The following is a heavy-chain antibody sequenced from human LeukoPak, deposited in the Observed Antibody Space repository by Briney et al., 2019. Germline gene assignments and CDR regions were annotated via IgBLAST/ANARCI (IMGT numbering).Heavy chain of an antibody. CDR3: ARESYYAPFGFDP. V-gene: IGHV4-30-4*08. CDR2: IYYSGST. D-gene: IGHD3-3*01. J-gene: IGHJ5*02. CDR1: GGSLSSGDYY. Sequence: SETLSLTCTVSGGSLSSGDYYWSWIRQPPGKGLEWIGYIYYSGSTYYNPSLKSRVTISVDRSKNQFSLKLTSVTAADTAVYYCARESYYAPFGFDPWGQGTLVTVSS.